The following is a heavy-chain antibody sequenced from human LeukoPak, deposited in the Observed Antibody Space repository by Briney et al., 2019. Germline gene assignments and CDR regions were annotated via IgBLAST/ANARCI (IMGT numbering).Heavy chain of an antibody. Sequence: ASVKVSCKASGYTFTSYGIHWVRQAPGQGLEWMGWINTNTGNPTYAQGFTGRFVFSLETSVSTSYLQISSLKAEDTAVYYCARGRGSSARLGYYFYYIDVWGKGTTVTVSS. CDR1: GYTFTSYG. D-gene: IGHD1-26*01. CDR3: ARGRGSSARLGYYFYYIDV. CDR2: INTNTGNP. V-gene: IGHV7-4-1*02. J-gene: IGHJ6*03.